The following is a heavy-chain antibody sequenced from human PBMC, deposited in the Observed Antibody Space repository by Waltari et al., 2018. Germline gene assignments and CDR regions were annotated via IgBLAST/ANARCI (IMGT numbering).Heavy chain of an antibody. CDR2: ISSSGSTI. J-gene: IGHJ4*02. CDR1: GGTFSSYT. CDR3: ARASSWYPNFDY. D-gene: IGHD6-13*01. Sequence: VQLVQSGAEVKKPGSSVKVSCKASGGTFSSYTISWVRQAPGKGLEWVSYISSSGSTIYYADSVKGRFTISRDNAKNSLYLQMNSLRAEDTAVYYCARASSWYPNFDYWGQGTLVTVSS. V-gene: IGHV3-48*04.